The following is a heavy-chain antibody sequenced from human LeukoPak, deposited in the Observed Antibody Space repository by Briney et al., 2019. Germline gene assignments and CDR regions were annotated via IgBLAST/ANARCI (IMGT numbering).Heavy chain of an antibody. CDR2: ISWNSGSI. CDR1: GFTFDDYA. J-gene: IGHJ4*02. Sequence: GGSLRLSCAASGFTFDDYAMHWVRQAPGKGLEWVSGISWNSGSIGYADSVKGRFTISRDNAKNSLYLQMNSLRAEDTAVYYCASGLDYWGQGTLVTVSS. V-gene: IGHV3-9*01. CDR3: ASGLDY.